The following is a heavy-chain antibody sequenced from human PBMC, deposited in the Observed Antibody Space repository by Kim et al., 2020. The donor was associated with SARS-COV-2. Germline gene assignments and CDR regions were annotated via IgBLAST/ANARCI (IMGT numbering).Heavy chain of an antibody. V-gene: IGHV3-33*06. Sequence: GGSLRLSCAASGFTFSNYGMHWVRQAPGKGLEWVAVIWYDGSNKYYADSVKGRFTISRDNSKNTLFLQMNSLRAEDTAVYYCAKVSWNDGFAYGDVWGQGTTVTVSS. CDR2: IWYDGSNK. D-gene: IGHD1-1*01. CDR1: GFTFSNYG. CDR3: AKVSWNDGFAYGDV. J-gene: IGHJ6*02.